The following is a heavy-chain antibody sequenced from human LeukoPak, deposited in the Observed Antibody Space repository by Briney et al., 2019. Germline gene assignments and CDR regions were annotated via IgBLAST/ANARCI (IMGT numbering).Heavy chain of an antibody. Sequence: TGGSLRLSCAASGFTFSSYGMHWVRQAPGKGLEWVAFIRYDGSNKYYADSVKGRFTISRDNAKNSLYLQMNSLRAEDTAVYYCARDYYGSGNMDVWGKGTTVTVSS. V-gene: IGHV3-30*02. CDR2: IRYDGSNK. CDR3: ARDYYGSGNMDV. CDR1: GFTFSSYG. D-gene: IGHD3-10*01. J-gene: IGHJ6*03.